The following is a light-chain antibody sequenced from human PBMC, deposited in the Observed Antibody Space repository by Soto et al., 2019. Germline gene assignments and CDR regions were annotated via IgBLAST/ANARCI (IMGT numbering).Light chain of an antibody. J-gene: IGKJ1*01. Sequence: EIVMTQSPATLAASPGERATLSCRASQSISSNLAWYQQKPGQAPRLLIFGASTRATGIPARFSGSGSGTEFILTISNLQSEDFAIYYCHQYNNWPPLTFGQGTKVEIK. CDR1: QSISSN. CDR3: HQYNNWPPLT. V-gene: IGKV3-15*01. CDR2: GAS.